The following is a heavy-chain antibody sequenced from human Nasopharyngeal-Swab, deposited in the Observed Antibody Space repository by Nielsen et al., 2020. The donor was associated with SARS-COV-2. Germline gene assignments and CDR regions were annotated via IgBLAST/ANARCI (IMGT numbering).Heavy chain of an antibody. CDR3: ARGVVVIPNYYYYYYMDV. J-gene: IGHJ6*03. D-gene: IGHD2-21*01. V-gene: IGHV4-31*11. Sequence: SETLSLTCAVYGGSFSGYYWSWIRQHPGKGLEWIGYIYYSGSTYYNPSLKSRVTISVDTSKNQFSLKLSSVTAADTAVYYCARGVVVIPNYYYYYYMDVWGKGTTVTVSS. CDR1: GGSFSGYY. CDR2: IYYSGST.